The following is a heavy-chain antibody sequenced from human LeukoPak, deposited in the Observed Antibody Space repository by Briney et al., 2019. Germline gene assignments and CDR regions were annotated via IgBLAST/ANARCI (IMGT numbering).Heavy chain of an antibody. CDR3: ASAPLLDSSGYYYDRFDY. CDR1: GGSISSGGYY. J-gene: IGHJ4*02. CDR2: IYYSGST. D-gene: IGHD3-22*01. Sequence: SETLSLTCTVSGGSISSGGYYWSWIRQHPGKGLEWIGYIYYSGSTYYNPSPKSRVTISVDTSKNQFSLKLSSVTAADTAVYYCASAPLLDSSGYYYDRFDYWGQGTLVTVSS. V-gene: IGHV4-31*03.